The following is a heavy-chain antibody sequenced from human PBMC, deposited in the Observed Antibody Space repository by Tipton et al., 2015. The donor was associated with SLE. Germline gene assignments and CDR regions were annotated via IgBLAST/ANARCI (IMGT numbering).Heavy chain of an antibody. J-gene: IGHJ5*02. V-gene: IGHV4-59*01. CDR3: ARGPPFMEWERNWFDP. D-gene: IGHD3-3*02. CDR2: IYHSGIT. Sequence: TLSLTCTVSGDSINSYYWTWIRQPPGKRLEWIAYIYHSGITNYNPSLQSRVTISVDRSKNQFSLKLTSVTAADTAVYYCARGPPFMEWERNWFDPWGQGTQVTVSS. CDR1: GDSINSYY.